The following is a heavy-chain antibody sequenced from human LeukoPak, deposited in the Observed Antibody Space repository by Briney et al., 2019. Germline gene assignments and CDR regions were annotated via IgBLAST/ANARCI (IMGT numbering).Heavy chain of an antibody. CDR1: GFTFSSYS. Sequence: PGGSLRLSCTASGFTFSSYSMSWVRQAPGKGLEWVSAISGSGGSTYYADSVKGRFTISRDNSKNTLYLQMNSLRAEDTAVYYCAKDRAVLLWFGEFYGMDVWGQGTTVTVSS. V-gene: IGHV3-23*01. CDR2: ISGSGGST. CDR3: AKDRAVLLWFGEFYGMDV. J-gene: IGHJ6*02. D-gene: IGHD3-10*01.